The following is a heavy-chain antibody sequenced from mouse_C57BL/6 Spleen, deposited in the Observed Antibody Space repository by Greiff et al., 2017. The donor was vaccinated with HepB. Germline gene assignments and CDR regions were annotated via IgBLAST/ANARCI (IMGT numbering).Heavy chain of an antibody. D-gene: IGHD2-12*01. CDR1: GYTFTSYW. CDR3: ARYEGSLDY. Sequence: VQLQQPGAELVMPGASVKLSCKASGYTFTSYWMHWVKQRPGQGLEWIGEIDPSDSYTNYNQKLKGKSTLTVDKSSSTAYMQLSSLTSEDSAVYYCARYEGSLDYWGQGTTLTVSS. CDR2: IDPSDSYT. V-gene: IGHV1-69*01. J-gene: IGHJ2*01.